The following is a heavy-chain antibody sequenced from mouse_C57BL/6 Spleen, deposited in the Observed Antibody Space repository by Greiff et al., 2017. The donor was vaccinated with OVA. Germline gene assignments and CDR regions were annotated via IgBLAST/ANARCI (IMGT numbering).Heavy chain of an antibody. Sequence: EVKLVESGGGLVKPGGSLKLSCAASGFTFSDYGMHWVRQAPEKGLEWVAYISSGSSTIYYAETVKGQFTISRDNAKNTLFLQMTSLRSEDTAMYYCARPFMDYWGQGTSVTVSS. CDR3: ARPFMDY. CDR2: ISSGSSTI. J-gene: IGHJ4*01. CDR1: GFTFSDYG. V-gene: IGHV5-17*01.